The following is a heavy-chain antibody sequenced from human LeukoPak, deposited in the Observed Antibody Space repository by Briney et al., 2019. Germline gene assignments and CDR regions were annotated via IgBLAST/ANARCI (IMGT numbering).Heavy chain of an antibody. CDR3: AKSPVRGTIWYYFHY. D-gene: IGHD3-10*02. Sequence: GGSLRLSCATSGFTFSSFTMNWVRQAPGKGLEWVAVISYDGVTAYYADSVKGRFTIPRENSKNTLYLQMNSLRAEDTAMYYCAKSPVRGTIWYYFHYWGHGSLVTVSS. CDR1: GFTFSSFT. V-gene: IGHV3-30*18. CDR2: ISYDGVTA. J-gene: IGHJ4*01.